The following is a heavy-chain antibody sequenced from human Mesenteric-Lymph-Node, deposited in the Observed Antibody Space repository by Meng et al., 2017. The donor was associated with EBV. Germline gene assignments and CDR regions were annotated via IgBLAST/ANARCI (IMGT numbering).Heavy chain of an antibody. CDR3: GLLLRSTFDC. CDR1: GYTFTTYY. CDR2: IDPSDGSE. V-gene: IGHV1-46*01. D-gene: IGHD2-15*01. Sequence: VQVVASGENVQKTWASVKVTVIACGYTFTTYYLYRVRQGHGLGFEWMGVIDPSDGSERYPQQCKGRITMPRDTSTSTVYMKLRSLQSEDTDVYYCGLLLRSTFDCWGQGTLVTVSS. J-gene: IGHJ4*02.